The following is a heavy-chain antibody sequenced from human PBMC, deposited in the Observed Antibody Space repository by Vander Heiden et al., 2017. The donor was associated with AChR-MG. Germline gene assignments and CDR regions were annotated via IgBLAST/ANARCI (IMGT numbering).Heavy chain of an antibody. D-gene: IGHD4-17*01. Sequence: QVQLVESGGGVVQPGRSLRLSCAASGFTFSSYGMHWVRQAPGKGLEWVAVISYDGSNKCYADSVKGRFTISRDNSKNTLYLQMNSLRAEDTAVYYCAKDGFSMTTVTYPIVYGMDVWGQGTTVTVSS. J-gene: IGHJ6*02. CDR3: AKDGFSMTTVTYPIVYGMDV. CDR2: ISYDGSNK. V-gene: IGHV3-30*18. CDR1: GFTFSSYG.